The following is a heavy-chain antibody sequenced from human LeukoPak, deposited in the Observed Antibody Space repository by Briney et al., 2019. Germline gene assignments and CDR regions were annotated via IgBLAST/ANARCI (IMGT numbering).Heavy chain of an antibody. J-gene: IGHJ4*02. CDR1: GYPFTSYA. D-gene: IGHD4-23*01. V-gene: IGHV7-4-1*02. Sequence: GASVKVSCKASGYPFTSYAMNWVRQAPGQGLEWMGWINTDTGNPTYAQGFTGRFVFSLDTSVSTAYLQISSLKAEDTAVYYCAREGVWYGGNSEGYYFDYWGQGTLVTVSS. CDR2: INTDTGNP. CDR3: AREGVWYGGNSEGYYFDY.